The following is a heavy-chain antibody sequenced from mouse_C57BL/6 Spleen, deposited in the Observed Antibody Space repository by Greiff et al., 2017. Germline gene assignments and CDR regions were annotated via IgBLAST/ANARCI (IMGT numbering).Heavy chain of an antibody. CDR2: ILPGSGST. D-gene: IGHD1-1*01. CDR1: GYTFTGYW. J-gene: IGHJ4*01. V-gene: IGHV1-9*01. CDR3: AILRITTVVEAAMDY. Sequence: VQLQQSGAELMKPGASVKLSCKATGYTFTGYWIEWVKQRPGHGLEWIGEILPGSGSTNYNEKFKGKATFTADTSSNTAYMQLSSLTAEDSAICYCAILRITTVVEAAMDYWGQGTSVTVSS.